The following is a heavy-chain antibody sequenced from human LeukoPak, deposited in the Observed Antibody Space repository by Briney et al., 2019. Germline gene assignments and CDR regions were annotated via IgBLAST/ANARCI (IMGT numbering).Heavy chain of an antibody. V-gene: IGHV3-74*01. J-gene: IGHJ4*02. Sequence: GGSLRLSCAASRFTFSSYWMHWVRQAPGKGLVWVSRINSDGSSTSYADSVKGRFTISRDNAKNSLYLQMNSLRDEDTAVYYCARDVDSSGWYDYWGQGTLVTVSS. CDR1: RFTFSSYW. CDR3: ARDVDSSGWYDY. D-gene: IGHD6-19*01. CDR2: INSDGSST.